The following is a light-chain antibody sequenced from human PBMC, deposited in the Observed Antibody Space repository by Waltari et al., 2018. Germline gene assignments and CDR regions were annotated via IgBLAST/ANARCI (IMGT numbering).Light chain of an antibody. J-gene: IGKJ2*01. CDR3: QQYHKWPPYT. V-gene: IGKV3-15*01. Sequence: EIVLTQSPATLSVSPGERATLSCRASQTINSNLAWYQQQPGQAPGLLIYGASTRAIGIPARFSGSGSGTEFTLTITSLQSEDFAVYFCQQYHKWPPYTFGQGTKLDI. CDR2: GAS. CDR1: QTINSN.